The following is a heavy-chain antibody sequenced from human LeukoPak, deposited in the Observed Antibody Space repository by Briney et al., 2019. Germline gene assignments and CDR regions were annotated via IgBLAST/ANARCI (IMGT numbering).Heavy chain of an antibody. CDR1: GFTFSSYA. J-gene: IGHJ5*02. Sequence: GGSLRLSCAASGFTFSSYAMHWVRQAPGKGLEWVAVISYDGSNKYYADSVKGRFTISRDNSKNTLYLQMNSLRAEDTAVYYCARDGHTLGTAGGWFDPWGQGTLVTVSS. CDR3: ARDGHTLGTAGGWFDP. D-gene: IGHD2-21*02. V-gene: IGHV3-30*04. CDR2: ISYDGSNK.